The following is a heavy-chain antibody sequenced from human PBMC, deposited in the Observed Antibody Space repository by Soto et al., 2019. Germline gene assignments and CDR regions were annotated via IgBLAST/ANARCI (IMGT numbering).Heavy chain of an antibody. CDR1: GFTFSSYA. D-gene: IGHD3-22*01. J-gene: IGHJ5*02. CDR3: AEGDRYNSNSSDYWFDH. Sequence: PGGSLRLSCAASGFTFSSYAMSWVRQAPGKGLEWVSAISGSGGSTYYADSVKGRFTISRDNSKNTLYLQMNSLRAEDTAVYYCAEGDRYNSNSSDYWFDHWGQGTLVTVSS. CDR2: ISGSGGST. V-gene: IGHV3-23*01.